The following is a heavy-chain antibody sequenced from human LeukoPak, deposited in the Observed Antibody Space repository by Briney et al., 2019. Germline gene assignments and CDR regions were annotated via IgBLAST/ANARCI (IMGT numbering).Heavy chain of an antibody. CDR3: ERELYNLASDH. CDR2: LNEYHGGK. CDR1: GYNLTTYG. J-gene: IGHJ4*02. Sequence: ASVKVSCKASGYNLTTYGMNWVRQAPGQGLEWIGWLNEYHGGKSYAHDFQGRVTLTTDRSTSTVYMELRSLRSDDTAVYYCERELYNLASDHWGQGTLVIVAS. D-gene: IGHD5-24*01. V-gene: IGHV1-18*01.